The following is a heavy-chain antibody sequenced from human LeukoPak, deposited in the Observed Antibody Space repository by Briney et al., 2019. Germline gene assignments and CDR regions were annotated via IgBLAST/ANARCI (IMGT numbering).Heavy chain of an antibody. D-gene: IGHD3-10*01. CDR3: ARGSLLWFGELLSYYYMDV. Sequence: GGSLRLSCTVSGFTVSSNSMSWVRQAPGKGLEWVSFIYSDNTHYSDSVKGRFTISRDNSKNTLYLQMNSLRAEDTAVYYCARGSLLWFGELLSYYYMDVWGKGTTVTVSS. V-gene: IGHV3-53*01. CDR2: IYSDNT. CDR1: GFTVSSNS. J-gene: IGHJ6*03.